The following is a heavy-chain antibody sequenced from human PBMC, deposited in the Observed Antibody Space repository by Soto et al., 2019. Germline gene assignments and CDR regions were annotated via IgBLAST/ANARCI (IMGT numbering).Heavy chain of an antibody. Sequence: SETLSLTYTVSGGSIGSSSYYWGWIRQPPGKGLEWIGSIYYSGSTYYNPSLKSRVTISVDTSKNQFSLKLSSVTAADTAVYYCASLVIFSADYWGQGTLVTVSS. V-gene: IGHV4-39*01. CDR2: IYYSGST. CDR3: ASLVIFSADY. CDR1: GGSIGSSSYY. J-gene: IGHJ4*02. D-gene: IGHD3-9*01.